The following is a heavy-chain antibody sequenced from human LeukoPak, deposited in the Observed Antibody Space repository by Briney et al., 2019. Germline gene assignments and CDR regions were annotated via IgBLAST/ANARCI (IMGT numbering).Heavy chain of an antibody. V-gene: IGHV4-59*01. D-gene: IGHD3-22*01. CDR3: ASSDPDYYESSGQIDY. J-gene: IGHJ4*02. CDR2: IYYSGST. CDR1: GGSISSYY. Sequence: PSETLSLTCTVCGGSISSYYWSWLRQPPGKGREGGGYIYYSGSTNYNPSLESRVTISVDTSKNQFSLKLSSVTAAGTAVYYCASSDPDYYESSGQIDYWGQGTLVTVSS.